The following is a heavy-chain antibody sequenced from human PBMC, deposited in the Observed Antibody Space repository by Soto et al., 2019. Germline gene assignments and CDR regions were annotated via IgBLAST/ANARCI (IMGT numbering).Heavy chain of an antibody. CDR1: GGSIRSNSW. V-gene: IGHV4-4*02. Sequence: SETLSLTCAVSGGSIRSNSWWCWVRQPPGKGLEWIGEIYHSGVTNYNPSLKSRVTISVDKSKNQFSLKLSSLTAADTAVYYCARISAYHFDYWGQGTLVTVSS. J-gene: IGHJ4*02. CDR3: ARISAYHFDY. D-gene: IGHD3-16*01. CDR2: IYHSGVT.